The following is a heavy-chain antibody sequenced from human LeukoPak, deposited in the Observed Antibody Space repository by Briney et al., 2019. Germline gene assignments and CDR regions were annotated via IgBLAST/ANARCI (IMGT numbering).Heavy chain of an antibody. Sequence: GGSLNLSCEASGFTFSSYAMSWVGRPPGKGLEGVSAISGSGGSTYYADSVKGRFTISRDNSKNTLYLQMNSLRAEDTAVYYCAKVSMGWPDAFDIWGQGTMVTVSS. J-gene: IGHJ3*02. V-gene: IGHV3-23*01. CDR1: GFTFSSYA. D-gene: IGHD2/OR15-2a*01. CDR2: ISGSGGST. CDR3: AKVSMGWPDAFDI.